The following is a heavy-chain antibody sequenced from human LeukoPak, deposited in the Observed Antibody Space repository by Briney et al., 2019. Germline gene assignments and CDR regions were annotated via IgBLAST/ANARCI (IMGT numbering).Heavy chain of an antibody. V-gene: IGHV1-18*01. D-gene: IGHD2-2*01. J-gene: IGHJ4*02. Sequence: ASVKVSCKASGYTFTSYGISWVRQAPGQGLEWMGWISAYNGNTNYAQKLQGRVTMTTDTSTSTAYMELRSLRSGDTAVYYCARDLIGYCSSTSCSNGGYWGQGTLVTVSS. CDR3: ARDLIGYCSSTSCSNGGY. CDR2: ISAYNGNT. CDR1: GYTFTSYG.